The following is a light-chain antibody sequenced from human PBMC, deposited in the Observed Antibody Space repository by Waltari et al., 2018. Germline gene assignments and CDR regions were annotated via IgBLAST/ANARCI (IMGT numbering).Light chain of an antibody. CDR2: KDN. CDR1: ALPNQY. J-gene: IGLJ1*01. V-gene: IGLV3-25*03. CDR3: QSADSSGSYEV. Sequence: SYELTQPPSVSVSPGQTARITCSGNALPNQYGNWYQQKPGQAPVAVIYKDNKRPSGIPERFSGSSSGTTVTLTISGVQAEDEADYYCQSADSSGSYEVFGTGTKVSVL.